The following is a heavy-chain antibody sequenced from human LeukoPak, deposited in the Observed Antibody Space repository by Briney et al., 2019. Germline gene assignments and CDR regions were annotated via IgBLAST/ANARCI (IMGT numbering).Heavy chain of an antibody. V-gene: IGHV3-64D*09. J-gene: IGHJ4*02. D-gene: IGHD2-2*01. CDR2: ISSNGGTT. CDR1: RFTFSTYA. CDR3: VRDGRGCSSTSCYGDY. Sequence: GGSLRLSCSASRFTFSTYAMHWVRQAPGKGLEYVSVISSNGGTTYYADSVKGRFTISRDNSKNTLYLQMSSLRAEDTALYYCVRDGRGCSSTSCYGDYWGQGTLVTVSS.